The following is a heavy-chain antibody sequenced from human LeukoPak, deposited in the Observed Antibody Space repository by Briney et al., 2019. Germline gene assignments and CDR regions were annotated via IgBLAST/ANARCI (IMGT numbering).Heavy chain of an antibody. CDR3: ARDGRGYDFWSGYYMEGPYYFDY. J-gene: IGHJ4*02. CDR2: ISAYNGNT. D-gene: IGHD3-3*01. V-gene: IGHV1-18*01. CDR1: GYTFTSYG. Sequence: GASVKVPCKASGYTFTSYGISWVRQAPGQGLEWMGWISAYNGNTNYAQKLQGRVTMTTDTSTSTAYMELRSLRSDDTAVYYCARDGRGYDFWSGYYMEGPYYFDYWGQGTLVTVSS.